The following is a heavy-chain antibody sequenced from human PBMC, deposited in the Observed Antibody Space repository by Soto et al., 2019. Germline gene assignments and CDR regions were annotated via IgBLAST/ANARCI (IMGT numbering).Heavy chain of an antibody. V-gene: IGHV1-18*01. CDR3: ARDRGVAPPVAGNTHYYYYMDV. D-gene: IGHD6-19*01. CDR1: GYSFTNYG. J-gene: IGHJ6*03. CDR2: ISAYNGDT. Sequence: QDQLVQSGGEVKKPGASVKVSCKASGYSFTNYGITWVRQAPGQGFEWMGWISAYNGDTNYAHRLQGRVPMTTAASTSTASLELRSLRSDDTALYYCARDRGVAPPVAGNTHYYYYMDVWGKGTTVTVSS.